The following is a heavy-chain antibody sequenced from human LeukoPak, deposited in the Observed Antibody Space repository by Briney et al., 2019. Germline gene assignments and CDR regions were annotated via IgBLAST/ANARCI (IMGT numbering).Heavy chain of an antibody. V-gene: IGHV3-30-3*01. CDR3: ARGTGDGAFDI. CDR2: ISYDGSNK. Sequence: GGSLRLSCAASGFTFSSYAMHWVRQAPGKGLEGVAVISYDGSNKYYADSVKGRFTISRDNSKNTLYLQMNSLRSEDMAVYYCARGTGDGAFDIWGQGTMVTVSS. D-gene: IGHD7-27*01. J-gene: IGHJ3*02. CDR1: GFTFSSYA.